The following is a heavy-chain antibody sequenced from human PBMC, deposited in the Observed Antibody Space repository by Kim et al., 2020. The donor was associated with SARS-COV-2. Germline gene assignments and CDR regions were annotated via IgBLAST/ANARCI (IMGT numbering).Heavy chain of an antibody. CDR2: IKEDGNVI. CDR1: GFTFSAYW. Sequence: GGSLRLSCAASGFTFSAYWMSWVRQRPGKGLEWVANIKEDGNVIYYVDSVKGRFTISRDNAKNSLYLQMNSLRADDTALYYCARLTGDDWYFDLWGRGTLVSVSS. V-gene: IGHV3-7*01. J-gene: IGHJ2*01. CDR3: ARLTGDDWYFDL. D-gene: IGHD7-27*01.